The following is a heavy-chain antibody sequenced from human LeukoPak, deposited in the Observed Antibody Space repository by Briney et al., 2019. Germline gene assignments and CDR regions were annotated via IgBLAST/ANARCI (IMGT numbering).Heavy chain of an antibody. J-gene: IGHJ4*02. V-gene: IGHV4-39*01. CDR1: GDSVNRHPYY. CDR2: IFYTGDT. Sequence: SETLSLTCLVSGDSVNRHPYYWGWVRQPPGKGLEWIGSIFYTGDTYYNPSLKSRVTTFLDASKNQFSLELTSMTVADTALYFCAGPHAAARFDYWGQGALVTVSS. D-gene: IGHD6-6*01. CDR3: AGPHAAARFDY.